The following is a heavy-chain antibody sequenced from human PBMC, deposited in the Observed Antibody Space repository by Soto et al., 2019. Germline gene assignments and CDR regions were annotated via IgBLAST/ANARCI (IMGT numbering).Heavy chain of an antibody. D-gene: IGHD1-1*01. CDR2: VFSSVSA. CDR3: TSDGMTPGAT. CDR1: GVSVTSYT. Sequence: SETLSLPCIVSGVSVTSYTRSWVRQPANKGLESSGLVFSSVSATYSPSLKSRVRISMDTPENRISLKLDSVTAAEAGVYDCTSDGMTPGATWGPGTLVTVSS. J-gene: IGHJ5*02. V-gene: IGHV4-4*07.